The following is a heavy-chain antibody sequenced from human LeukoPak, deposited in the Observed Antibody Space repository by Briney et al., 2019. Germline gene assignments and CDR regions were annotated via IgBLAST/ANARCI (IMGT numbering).Heavy chain of an antibody. CDR2: ISSSSSYI. CDR3: ARSLCCSSTSLDYYCYGMDV. Sequence: GGSLRLSCAASGFTFSSYSMNWVRQAPGKGLEWVSSISSSSSYIYYADSVKGRFTISRDNAKNSLYLQMNSLRAEDTAVYYCARSLCCSSTSLDYYCYGMDVWGQGTTVTVSS. CDR1: GFTFSSYS. J-gene: IGHJ6*02. D-gene: IGHD2-2*01. V-gene: IGHV3-21*01.